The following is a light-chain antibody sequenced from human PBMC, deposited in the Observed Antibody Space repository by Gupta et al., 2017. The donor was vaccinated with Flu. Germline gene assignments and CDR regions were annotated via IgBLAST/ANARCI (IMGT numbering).Light chain of an antibody. V-gene: IGKV1-33*01. J-gene: IGKJ3*01. Sequence: DIQMTQSPSSLSASVGDRVTITCQASQDISNYLNWYQQKRGKAPKLLIYDASNLETGVPSRFSGSGSGTDFTFTISSLQPEDIATYYCQQYANLPPGITFGPGTKVDIK. CDR1: QDISNY. CDR2: DAS. CDR3: QQYANLPPGIT.